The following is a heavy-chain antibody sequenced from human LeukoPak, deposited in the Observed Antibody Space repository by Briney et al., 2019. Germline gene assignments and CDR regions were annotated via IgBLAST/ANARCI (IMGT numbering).Heavy chain of an antibody. Sequence: GGSLRLSCAASGFTFSSYSMNWVRQAPGKGLEWVSSISSSSSYIYYAYSVKGRFTISRDNAKNSLYLQMNSLRAEDTAVYYCARLAAAGENTENFDYWGQGTLVTVSS. V-gene: IGHV3-21*01. J-gene: IGHJ4*02. CDR1: GFTFSSYS. CDR2: ISSSSSYI. CDR3: ARLAAAGENTENFDY. D-gene: IGHD6-13*01.